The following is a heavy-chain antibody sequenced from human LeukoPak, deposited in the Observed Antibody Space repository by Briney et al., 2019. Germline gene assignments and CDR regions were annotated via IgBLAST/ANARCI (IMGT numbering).Heavy chain of an antibody. J-gene: IGHJ6*02. CDR2: IWYDGSNK. V-gene: IGHV3-33*08. D-gene: IGHD3-22*01. Sequence: PGGSLRLSCAASGFTFSSYSMNWVRQAPGKGLEWVAVIWYDGSNKYYADSVKGRFTISRDNSKNTLYLQMNSLRAEDTAVYYCARDRDPPYDSSGYYYYYGMDVWGQGTTVTVSS. CDR3: ARDRDPPYDSSGYYYYYGMDV. CDR1: GFTFSSYS.